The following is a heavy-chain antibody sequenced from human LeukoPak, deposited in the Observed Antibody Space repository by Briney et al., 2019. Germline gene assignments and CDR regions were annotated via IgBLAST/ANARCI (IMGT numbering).Heavy chain of an antibody. V-gene: IGHV3-48*03. Sequence: GGSLRLSCAASGFTFSSYEMNWVRQAPGKGLEWISHISSSGSRIYYAYSVKGRFTISRDNAKNSLYLQMNGLRVEDTAVYYCARGNWIGAFDIWGQGTMVTVSS. CDR3: ARGNWIGAFDI. CDR1: GFTFSSYE. D-gene: IGHD3-3*01. CDR2: ISSSGSRI. J-gene: IGHJ3*02.